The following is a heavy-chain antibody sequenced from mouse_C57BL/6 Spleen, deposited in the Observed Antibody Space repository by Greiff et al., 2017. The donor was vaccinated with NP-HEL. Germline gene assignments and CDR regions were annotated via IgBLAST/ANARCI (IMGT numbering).Heavy chain of an antibody. Sequence: QVTLKVSGPGILQSSQTLSLTCSFSGFSLSTSGMGVSWIRQPSGKGLEWLAHIYWDDDKRYNPSLKSRLTISKDTSRNQVFLKITSVDTADTATYYCARRRYYYGSSQYYAMDYWGQGTSVTVSS. V-gene: IGHV8-12*01. CDR2: IYWDDDK. CDR1: GFSLSTSGMG. CDR3: ARRRYYYGSSQYYAMDY. D-gene: IGHD1-1*01. J-gene: IGHJ4*01.